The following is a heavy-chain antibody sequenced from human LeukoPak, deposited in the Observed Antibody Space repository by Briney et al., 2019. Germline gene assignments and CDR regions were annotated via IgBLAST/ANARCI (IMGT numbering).Heavy chain of an antibody. Sequence: PSETLSLTCTVSGGSISSDYWSWIRQPPGKGLEYIGFIYYSGSALYNPSLKSRLTMSVDTSKNQFSLNLSSVTAADTAVYYCARHGGSDWLGWFGPWGQGTLVTVSS. CDR3: ARHGGSDWLGWFGP. J-gene: IGHJ5*02. CDR2: IYYSGSA. V-gene: IGHV4-59*08. D-gene: IGHD3-9*01. CDR1: GGSISSDY.